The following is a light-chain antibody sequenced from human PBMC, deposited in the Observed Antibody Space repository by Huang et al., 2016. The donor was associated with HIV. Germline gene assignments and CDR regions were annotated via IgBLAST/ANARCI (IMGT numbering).Light chain of an antibody. CDR3: QQYNNWPPVT. V-gene: IGKV3-15*01. CDR2: GAS. CDR1: QNINSD. Sequence: EVVMTQSPATLSVSPGERATLSCRASQNINSDLAWYQQKPGPKPRLLIDGASTRATGIPARVSGSGSGTEFTLTISSLQSEDFAVYYCQQYNNWPPVTFGQGTKLEIK. J-gene: IGKJ2*01.